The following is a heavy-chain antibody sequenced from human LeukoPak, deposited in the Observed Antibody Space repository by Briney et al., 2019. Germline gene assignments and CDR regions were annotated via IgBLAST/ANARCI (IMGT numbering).Heavy chain of an antibody. CDR3: ARDLGDSSGWYPLNP. D-gene: IGHD6-19*01. V-gene: IGHV4-61*02. Sequence: SETLSLTCTVSGGSISSGSYFWSWIRQPAGKGLEWIGRIYTSGSTNYNPSLKSRVTISVDTSKNQLSLKLNSVTAADTAVYYCARDLGDSSGWYPLNPWGQGTLVTVSS. CDR1: GGSISSGSYF. J-gene: IGHJ5*02. CDR2: IYTSGST.